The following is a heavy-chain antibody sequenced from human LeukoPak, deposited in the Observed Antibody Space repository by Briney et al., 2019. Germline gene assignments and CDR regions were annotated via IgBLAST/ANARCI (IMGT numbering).Heavy chain of an antibody. V-gene: IGHV4-59*06. D-gene: IGHD6-19*01. J-gene: IGHJ4*02. CDR1: GGSISSYY. CDR2: IYSSGST. Sequence: SETLSLTCTVSGGSISSYYWSWIRQHSGKGLEWIGYIYSSGSTYYNPSLKSRLTISLDTSKDQLTLKLSSVTAADTAVYYCARVAGDSYSSDHMVIDYWGQGTLVTVSS. CDR3: ARVAGDSYSSDHMVIDY.